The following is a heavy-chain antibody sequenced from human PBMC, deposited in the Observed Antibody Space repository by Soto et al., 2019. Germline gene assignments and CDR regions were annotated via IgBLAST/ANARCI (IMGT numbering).Heavy chain of an antibody. CDR3: AKDRVGGGYCSSTSCLYYYYGMDV. D-gene: IGHD2-2*03. Sequence: GGSLRLSCAASGFTFSSYGMHWVRQAPGKGLEWVAVISYDGSNKYYADSVKGRFTISRDNSKNTLYLQMNSLRAEDTAVYYCAKDRVGGGYCSSTSCLYYYYGMDVWGQGTTVTVSS. CDR1: GFTFSSYG. CDR2: ISYDGSNK. J-gene: IGHJ6*02. V-gene: IGHV3-30*18.